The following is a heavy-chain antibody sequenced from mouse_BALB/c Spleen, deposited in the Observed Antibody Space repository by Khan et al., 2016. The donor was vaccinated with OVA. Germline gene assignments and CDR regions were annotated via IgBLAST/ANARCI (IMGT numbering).Heavy chain of an antibody. J-gene: IGHJ2*01. CDR1: GYTFTTYW. Sequence: VELVESGAELAKPGASVKMSCKASGYTFTTYWLHWVKQRPGQGLEWIGYINPTSGYTDYNEKFKDKATLSADKSSSTAYMQLSSQTSEDSAVYYCTRDRIDYWGQGTTLTVSS. V-gene: IGHV1-7*01. CDR3: TRDRIDY. CDR2: INPTSGYT.